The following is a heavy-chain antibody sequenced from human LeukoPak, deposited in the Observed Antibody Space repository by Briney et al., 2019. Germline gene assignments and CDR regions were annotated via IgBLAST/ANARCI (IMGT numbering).Heavy chain of an antibody. Sequence: GGSLRLSCAASGFTFSSYEMNWVRQAPGKGLQWVSDISSSGTAIYYADSVKGRFTISRDNAKNSLYLQMNSLRAEDTAVYYCARKYCSTTSCLFDNWGQGTLVTVSS. CDR1: GFTFSSYE. J-gene: IGHJ4*02. V-gene: IGHV3-48*03. CDR3: ARKYCSTTSCLFDN. D-gene: IGHD2-2*01. CDR2: ISSSGTAI.